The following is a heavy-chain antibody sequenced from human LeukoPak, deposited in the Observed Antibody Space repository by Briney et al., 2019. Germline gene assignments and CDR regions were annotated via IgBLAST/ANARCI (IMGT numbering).Heavy chain of an antibody. CDR2: IRYDGSNK. V-gene: IGHV3-30*02. Sequence: GGSLRLSCAASGFTFSSYGMHWVRQAPGKGLEWVAFIRYDGSNKYYADSVKGRFTISRDNSKNTLYLQMNSLRAEDTAVYYFAKGISAAAGDYYYYDMDVWGKGTTVTISS. CDR1: GFTFSSYG. J-gene: IGHJ6*03. CDR3: AKGISAAAGDYYYYDMDV. D-gene: IGHD6-13*01.